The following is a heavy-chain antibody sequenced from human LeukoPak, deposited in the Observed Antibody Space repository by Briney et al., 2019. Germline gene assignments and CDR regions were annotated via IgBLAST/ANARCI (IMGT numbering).Heavy chain of an antibody. CDR1: GFTVSSNY. CDR2: IYSGGST. V-gene: IGHV3-53*01. Sequence: PGGSLRLSCAAPGFTVSSNYMSWVRQAPGKGLEWVSVIYSGGSTYYADSVKGRFTISRDNSKNTLYLQMNSLRAEDTAVYYCARTGLHSSTNDYWGQGTLVTVSS. CDR3: ARTGLHSSTNDY. D-gene: IGHD2-2*01. J-gene: IGHJ4*02.